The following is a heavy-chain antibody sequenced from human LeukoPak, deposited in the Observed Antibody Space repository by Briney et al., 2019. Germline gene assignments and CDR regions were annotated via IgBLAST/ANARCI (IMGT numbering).Heavy chain of an antibody. V-gene: IGHV1-2*02. CDR2: INPNSGGT. CDR3: ARSTEFGSAFDY. Sequence: ASVKVSCKASGYTFSGYYMHWVRQAPGQGLEWMGWINPNSGGTKYAQKFQGRVTMTRDTSISTAYMELSRLRSDDTAAYNCARSTEFGSAFDYWGQGTLVTVSS. CDR1: GYTFSGYY. J-gene: IGHJ4*02. D-gene: IGHD3-10*01.